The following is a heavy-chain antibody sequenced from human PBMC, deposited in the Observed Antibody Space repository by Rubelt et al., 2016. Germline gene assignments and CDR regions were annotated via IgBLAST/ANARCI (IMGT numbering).Heavy chain of an antibody. Sequence: RAQGLEWMGWINAGNGNTKYSQKFQGRVTITRDTSASTAYMELSSLRSEDTAVYYCATPTLRGYFDYWGQGTLVTVSS. J-gene: IGHJ4*02. CDR2: INAGNGNT. D-gene: IGHD4-23*01. V-gene: IGHV1-3*01. CDR3: ATPTLRGYFDY.